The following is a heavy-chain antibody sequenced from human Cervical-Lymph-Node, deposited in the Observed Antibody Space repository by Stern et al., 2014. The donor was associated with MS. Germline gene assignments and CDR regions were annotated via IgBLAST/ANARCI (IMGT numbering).Heavy chain of an antibody. D-gene: IGHD6-13*01. Sequence: VQLGQSGAEVKKPGESLTISCKCSGYTFTNFWIGWVRQVPGKGLEWMGSIYPGDSDTTYSPALEGQVTISADKSSNTASLQWSSLKASDTAIYYCARGIWSFDLWGQGTLVTVSS. V-gene: IGHV5-51*01. CDR3: ARGIWSFDL. J-gene: IGHJ4*02. CDR2: IYPGDSDT. CDR1: GYTFTNFW.